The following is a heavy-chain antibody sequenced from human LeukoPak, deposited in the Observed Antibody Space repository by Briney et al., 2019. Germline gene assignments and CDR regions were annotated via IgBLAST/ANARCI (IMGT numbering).Heavy chain of an antibody. Sequence: GASVKVSCKASGYTFTSYDINWVRQATGQGLEWMGWTNPNSGNTGYAQKFQGRVTMTRNTSISTAYMELSSLRSEDTAVYYCARELETSPNRWFDPWGQGTLVTVSS. J-gene: IGHJ5*02. CDR1: GYTFTSYD. D-gene: IGHD1-1*01. CDR3: ARELETSPNRWFDP. V-gene: IGHV1-8*01. CDR2: TNPNSGNT.